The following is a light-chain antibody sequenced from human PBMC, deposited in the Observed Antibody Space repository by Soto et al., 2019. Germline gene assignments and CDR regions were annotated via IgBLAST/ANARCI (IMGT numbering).Light chain of an antibody. V-gene: IGKV1-13*02. Sequence: AIQLTQSPSSLSASVEDRVTITCRASQGISSALAWYQHKPGRAPRLLIYDASSLQSGVSSRFSGSGSGTDFTLTISSLQPEDFATYYCQQFQSYALTFGGGTKLEIK. J-gene: IGKJ4*01. CDR1: QGISSA. CDR3: QQFQSYALT. CDR2: DAS.